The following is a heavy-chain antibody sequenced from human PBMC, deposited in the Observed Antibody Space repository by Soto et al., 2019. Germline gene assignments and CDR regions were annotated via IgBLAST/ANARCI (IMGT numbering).Heavy chain of an antibody. CDR2: IYYSGST. D-gene: IGHD2-2*01. CDR3: ARGGVKRGRKYWSSTSCGYYFDS. J-gene: IGHJ4*02. Sequence: QVQLQESGPGLVKPSQTLSLTCTVSGGSISSDSFYWNWIRQHPGKGLEWIGYIYYSGSTYYNPSPKSRVSMSVDKAKNPFSLNPSSVAAADTAVYSGARGGVKRGRKYWSSTSCGYYFDSWGQGNLVNVPS. CDR1: GGSISSDSFY. V-gene: IGHV4-31*03.